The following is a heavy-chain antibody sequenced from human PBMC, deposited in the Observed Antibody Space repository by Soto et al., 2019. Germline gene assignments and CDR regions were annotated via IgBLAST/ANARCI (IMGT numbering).Heavy chain of an antibody. CDR1: GGSIISGGYY. Sequence: PSETLSLTCTVSGGSIISGGYYWTWIRQYPGKGLEWIGHIYYSGITYYNPSLKSRITISVDTSKSQFSLKLSSVTAADTAVYYCASVFGAQFDSWGQGTLVTVSS. J-gene: IGHJ4*02. D-gene: IGHD3-16*01. CDR3: ASVFGAQFDS. V-gene: IGHV4-31*03. CDR2: IYYSGIT.